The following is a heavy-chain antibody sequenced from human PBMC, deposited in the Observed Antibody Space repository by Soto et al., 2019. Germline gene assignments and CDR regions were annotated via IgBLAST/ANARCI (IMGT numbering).Heavy chain of an antibody. CDR2: INHSGST. J-gene: IGHJ6*03. CDR3: ARGRYCSGGSCRKFYYYYYYMDV. Sequence: QVQLQQGGAGLLKPSETLSLTCAVYGGSFSGYYWSWIRQPPGKGLEWIGEINHSGSTNYNPSLKSRVTISVDTSKNQFSLKLSSVTAADTAVYYCARGRYCSGGSCRKFYYYYYYMDVWGKGTTVTVSS. V-gene: IGHV4-34*01. CDR1: GGSFSGYY. D-gene: IGHD2-15*01.